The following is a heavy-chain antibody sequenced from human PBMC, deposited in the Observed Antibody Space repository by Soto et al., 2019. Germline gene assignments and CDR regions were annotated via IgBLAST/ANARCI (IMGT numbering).Heavy chain of an antibody. CDR1: RGSLNNYY. D-gene: IGHD6-19*01. J-gene: IGHJ5*02. CDR2: IYYSGST. V-gene: IGHV4-59*06. CDR3: ARGGFGSGWYMRGNWFDP. Sequence: PSETLSLTCSVSRGSLNNYYWSWIRLPPGKGLEWIGYIYYSGSTYYNPSLKSRVTISVDTSKNQFSLKLSSVTAADTAVYYCARGGFGSGWYMRGNWFDPWGQGTLVTVSS.